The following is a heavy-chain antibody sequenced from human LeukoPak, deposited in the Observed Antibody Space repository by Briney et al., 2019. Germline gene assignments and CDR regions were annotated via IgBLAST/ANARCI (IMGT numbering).Heavy chain of an antibody. CDR3: ARGELPDY. D-gene: IGHD3-10*01. CDR2: IYHSGST. V-gene: IGHV4-30-2*01. J-gene: IGHJ4*02. CDR1: GGSISSGGYS. Sequence: SETLSLTCAVSGGSISSGGYSWSWIRHPPGKGLEWIGYIYHSGSTYYNPSLKSRVTISVDRSKNQFSLKLSSVTAADTAVYYCARGELPDYWGQGTLVTVSS.